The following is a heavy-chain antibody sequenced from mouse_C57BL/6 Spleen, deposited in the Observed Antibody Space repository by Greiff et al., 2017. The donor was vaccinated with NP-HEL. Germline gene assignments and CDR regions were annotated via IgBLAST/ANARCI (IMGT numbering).Heavy chain of an antibody. CDR1: GFTFSSYA. D-gene: IGHD2-1*01. CDR3: ARCGGNYYFDY. Sequence: EVQLQESGGGLVKPGGSLKLSCAASGFTFSSYAMSWVRQTPEKRLEWVATISDGGSYTYYPDNVKGRFTISRDNAKNNLYLQMSHLKSEDTAMYYCARCGGNYYFDYWGQGTTLTVSS. J-gene: IGHJ2*01. V-gene: IGHV5-4*01. CDR2: ISDGGSYT.